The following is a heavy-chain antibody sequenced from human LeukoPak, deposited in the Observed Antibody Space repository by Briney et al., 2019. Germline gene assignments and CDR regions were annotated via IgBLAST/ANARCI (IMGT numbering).Heavy chain of an antibody. V-gene: IGHV4-59*08. CDR1: GGSISSYY. CDR2: IYYSGST. CDR3: ARAPIKTTYQLPIDLFTRQQDATFDY. Sequence: PSETLSLTCTVSGGSISSYYWSWIRQPPGKGLEWIGYIYYSGSTYYNPSLKSRVTISVDTSKNQFSLKLSSVTAADTAVYYCARAPIKTTYQLPIDLFTRQQDATFDYWGPGTLVTVSS. J-gene: IGHJ4*02. D-gene: IGHD2-2*01.